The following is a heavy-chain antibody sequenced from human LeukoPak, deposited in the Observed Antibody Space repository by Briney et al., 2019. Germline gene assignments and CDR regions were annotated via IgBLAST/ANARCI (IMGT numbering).Heavy chain of an antibody. J-gene: IGHJ4*02. CDR2: IIPIFGTA. CDR1: GGTFSSYA. D-gene: IGHD2-15*01. V-gene: IGHV1-69*13. CDR3: ARYCSGGSCEG. Sequence: ASVKVSCKASGGTFSSYAISWVRQAPGQGLEWMGGIIPIFGTANYAQKFQGRVTITADESTSTAYMELSSLRSEGTAVYYCARYCSGGSCEGWGQGTLVTVSS.